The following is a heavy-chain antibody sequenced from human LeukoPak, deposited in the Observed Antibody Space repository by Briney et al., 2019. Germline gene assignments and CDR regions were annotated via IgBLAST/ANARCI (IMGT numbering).Heavy chain of an antibody. D-gene: IGHD2-21*02. V-gene: IGHV3-53*01. Sequence: PGGSLRLSCAASGFTVSSNYMSWVRQAPGKGLEWVSVIYSGGSTYYADSVKGRFTISRDNSKNTLYLQMNSLRAEDTAVYYCAKDMIVVVTAAFDIWGQGTMVTVSS. J-gene: IGHJ3*02. CDR3: AKDMIVVVTAAFDI. CDR2: IYSGGST. CDR1: GFTVSSNY.